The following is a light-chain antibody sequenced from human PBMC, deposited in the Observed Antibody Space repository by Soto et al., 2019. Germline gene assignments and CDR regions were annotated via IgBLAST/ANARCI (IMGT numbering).Light chain of an antibody. CDR3: QQSYSTPSIT. Sequence: DIQMTQSPSSLSASVGDRVTITCQASQNINNYLNWYQQKPGRAPKLLIYDASNLEAGVPSRFRGSGSGTDFTFTISRLQPEDIATYYCQQSYSTPSITFGQGTRLEI. J-gene: IGKJ5*01. CDR1: QNINNY. V-gene: IGKV1-33*01. CDR2: DAS.